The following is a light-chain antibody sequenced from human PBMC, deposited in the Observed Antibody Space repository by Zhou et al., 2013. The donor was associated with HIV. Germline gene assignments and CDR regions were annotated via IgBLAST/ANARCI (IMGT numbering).Light chain of an antibody. CDR3: QQYGTSPGT. Sequence: EIVLTQSPGTLSLSPGERATLSCRASQSVSSSFLAWYQQKPGQAPRLLIYGASSRATGIPDRLSGSGSGTDFTLTISRLEPEDFAVYYCQQYGTSPGTFGLRDQG. V-gene: IGKV3-20*01. CDR1: QSVSSSF. J-gene: IGKJ1*01. CDR2: GAS.